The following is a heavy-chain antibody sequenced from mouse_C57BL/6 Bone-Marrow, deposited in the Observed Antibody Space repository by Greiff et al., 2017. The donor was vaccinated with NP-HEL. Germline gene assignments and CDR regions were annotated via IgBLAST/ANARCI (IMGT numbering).Heavy chain of an antibody. CDR1: GFNIKDYY. Sequence: EVMLVESGAELVKPGASVKLSCTASGFNIKDYYMHWVKQRTEQGLEWIGRIDPEDGETKYAPKFQGKATITADTSSNTAYLQLSSLTSEDTAVYYCASPYYDYLYYYAMDYWGQGTSVTVSS. V-gene: IGHV14-2*01. CDR2: IDPEDGET. CDR3: ASPYYDYLYYYAMDY. J-gene: IGHJ4*01. D-gene: IGHD2-4*01.